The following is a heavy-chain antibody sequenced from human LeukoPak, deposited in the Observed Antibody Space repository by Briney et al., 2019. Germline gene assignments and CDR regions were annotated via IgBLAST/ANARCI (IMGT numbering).Heavy chain of an antibody. CDR2: IYPGDSDT. V-gene: IGHV5-51*01. D-gene: IGHD2-2*01. Sequence: GESLKISCKGSGYSFTSYWIGWVRQMPGKGLEWMGIIYPGDSDTRYSPSFQGQVTISADKSISTAYPQWSSLKASDTAMYYCARHGFDIVVVPAATEFDYWGQGTLVTVSS. CDR3: ARHGFDIVVVPAATEFDY. CDR1: GYSFTSYW. J-gene: IGHJ4*02.